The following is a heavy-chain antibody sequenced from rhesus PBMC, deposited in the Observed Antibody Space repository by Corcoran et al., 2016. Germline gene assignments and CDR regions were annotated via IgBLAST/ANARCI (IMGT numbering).Heavy chain of an antibody. CDR2: ISPYSGNR. D-gene: IGHD4-29*01. V-gene: IGHV1-180*01. CDR3: AKRLPGSTVAAFDY. CDR1: GYSFNPYY. J-gene: IGHJ4*01. Sequence: QVQLVQSGAEIKPPGASVKLSCQASGYSFNPYYIHWVRQAPGQGLEWIGRISPYSGNRDYAQNFQGRVTITMDTSTNTGYMELSSLRSEDTAVYYCAKRLPGSTVAAFDYWGQGVLVTVSS.